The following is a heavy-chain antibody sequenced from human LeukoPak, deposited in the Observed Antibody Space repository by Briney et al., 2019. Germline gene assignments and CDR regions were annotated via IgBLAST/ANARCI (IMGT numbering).Heavy chain of an antibody. CDR3: TRMTTAHDY. CDR2: INHSGYT. CDR1: GVSFNDYY. Sequence: SETLSLTCAVSGVSFNDYYWSWVRRTPGKGLEWIGEINHSGYTNDSPSLKSRVTLSIDTSRKQFSLNLRSVTVADTGIYYCTRMTTAHDYWGQGTLVTVSS. D-gene: IGHD4-17*01. V-gene: IGHV4-34*01. J-gene: IGHJ4*02.